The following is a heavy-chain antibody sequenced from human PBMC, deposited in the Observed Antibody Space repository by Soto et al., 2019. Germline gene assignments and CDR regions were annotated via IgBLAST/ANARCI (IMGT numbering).Heavy chain of an antibody. Sequence: GGSLRLSCAASGFTFSSYSMNWVRQAPGKGLEWVSYISSSSSTIYYADSVKGRFTISRDNAKNSLYLQMNSLRDEDTAVYYCARDREDYGDYGGYYYYMDVWGKGTTVTVSS. D-gene: IGHD4-17*01. CDR1: GFTFSSYS. CDR2: ISSSSSTI. CDR3: ARDREDYGDYGGYYYYMDV. V-gene: IGHV3-48*02. J-gene: IGHJ6*03.